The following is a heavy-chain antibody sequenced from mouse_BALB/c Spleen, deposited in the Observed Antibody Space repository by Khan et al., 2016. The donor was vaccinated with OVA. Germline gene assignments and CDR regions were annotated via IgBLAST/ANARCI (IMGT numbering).Heavy chain of an antibody. CDR2: ISYSGGT. D-gene: IGHD1-1*01. CDR1: GYSITSGYA. V-gene: IGHV3-2*02. J-gene: IGHJ2*01. CDR3: ERGNYYEYYLDY. Sequence: VQLQESGPGLVKPSQSLSLTCTVTGYSITSGYAWNCIRQFPGNKLERMGYISYSGGTSYNPSLKSRISITRDTSKNPFFLQLNSGATEDTASYDGERGNYYEYYLDYWGQGTTLTVSS.